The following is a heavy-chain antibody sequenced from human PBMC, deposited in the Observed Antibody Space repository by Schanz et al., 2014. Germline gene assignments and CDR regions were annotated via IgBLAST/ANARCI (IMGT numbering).Heavy chain of an antibody. CDR3: ARRYSGRYCFDY. Sequence: EVQLLESGGALEQPGGSLRLSCAASGITFSDYAMSWVRQAPGQGLEWLSYISGSGNTIYYADSVKGRFTISRDNAKNSLSLQMDRLRDEDTAVYYCARRYSGRYCFDYWGQGTLVAVSS. CDR2: ISGSGNTI. CDR1: GITFSDYA. V-gene: IGHV3-48*02. D-gene: IGHD1-26*01. J-gene: IGHJ4*02.